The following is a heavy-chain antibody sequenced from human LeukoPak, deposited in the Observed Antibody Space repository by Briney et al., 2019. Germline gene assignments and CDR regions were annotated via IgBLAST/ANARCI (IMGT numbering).Heavy chain of an antibody. CDR1: GFTFSSYW. D-gene: IGHD3-22*01. CDR2: IKHDGSEK. Sequence: GGSLRLSCAASGFTFSSYWMSWVRQAPGKGLEWVASIKHDGSEKYYVDSVKGRFTISRDNAKKSLYLQMNSLRAEDTAVYYCARETPYYYDSSDAFDIWGQGTMVTVSS. J-gene: IGHJ3*02. CDR3: ARETPYYYDSSDAFDI. V-gene: IGHV3-7*03.